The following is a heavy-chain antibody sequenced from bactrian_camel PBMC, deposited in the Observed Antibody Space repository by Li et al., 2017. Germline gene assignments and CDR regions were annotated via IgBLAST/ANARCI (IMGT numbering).Heavy chain of an antibody. J-gene: IGHJ4*01. D-gene: IGHD2*01. V-gene: IGHV3-2*01. CDR2: VYSDGIYT. Sequence: HVQLVESGGGLVQPGGSLRLSCAASGFTFSYYMSWVRQVPGKGLEWVSSVYSDGIYTYYADSVKGRFTISLDTAKNTVFLQMNSLKPEDTATYYCAAQFLEASCAVVHAIDNWGQGTQVTVS. CDR1: GFTFSYY. CDR3: AAQFLEASCAVVHAIDN.